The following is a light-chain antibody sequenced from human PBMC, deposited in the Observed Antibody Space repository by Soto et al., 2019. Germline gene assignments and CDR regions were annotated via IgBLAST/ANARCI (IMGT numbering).Light chain of an antibody. V-gene: IGKV3-20*01. CDR3: HQYGSSPAT. J-gene: IGKJ1*01. CDR1: QSVSSSF. CDR2: GAS. Sequence: EIVLTQSPGTLSLSPGERATHSCRASQSVSSSFLAWYQQKPGQAPRLVIYGASSRATGIPDRFSGSGAGTDFTLTISRLEPEDFAVYYCHQYGSSPATFGQGTKVDIK.